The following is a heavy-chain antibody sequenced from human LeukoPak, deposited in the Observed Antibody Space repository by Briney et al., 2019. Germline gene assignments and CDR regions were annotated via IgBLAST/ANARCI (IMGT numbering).Heavy chain of an antibody. CDR2: IYTSGST. V-gene: IGHV4-61*02. J-gene: IGHJ6*03. CDR1: GGSISYCILY. CDR3: ARVDYHYMDV. Sequence: TLSLTCTVSGGSISYCILYWSWIRQPAGKGLEWIGRIYTSGSTNYNPSPKSRVTISVDTSKNQFSLKLSSVTAADTAVYYCARVDYHYMDVWGKGTTVTVSS.